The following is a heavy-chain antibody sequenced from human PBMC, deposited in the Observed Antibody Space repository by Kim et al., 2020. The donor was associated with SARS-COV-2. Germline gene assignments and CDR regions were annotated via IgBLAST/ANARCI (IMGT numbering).Heavy chain of an antibody. D-gene: IGHD2-21*02. CDR1: GGSFSGYY. CDR3: ARGGGVTKDY. J-gene: IGHJ4*02. CDR2: INNSGST. Sequence: SETLSLTCAVYGGSFSGYYWSWIRQPPGKGLEWIGEINNSGSTNYNPSLKSRLTISVDTSKNQFSLKLSSVTAADTAVYYCARGGGVTKDYWGQGTLAPV. V-gene: IGHV4-34*01.